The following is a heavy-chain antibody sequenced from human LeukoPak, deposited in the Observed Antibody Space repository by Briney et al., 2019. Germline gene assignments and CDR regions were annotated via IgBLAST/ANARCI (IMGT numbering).Heavy chain of an antibody. D-gene: IGHD3-10*01. J-gene: IGHJ4*01. Sequence: GESLKISCKGSGYSFASYWITWVRQMPGQGLEWMGRIDLSDSYADYSPSFQGHVTISADKSISIAYLQWNSLKASDTAMYFCARHGYYGSATYYFMDYWGHGTLVTVSS. CDR3: ARHGYYGSATYYFMDY. CDR1: GYSFASYW. V-gene: IGHV5-10-1*01. CDR2: IDLSDSYA.